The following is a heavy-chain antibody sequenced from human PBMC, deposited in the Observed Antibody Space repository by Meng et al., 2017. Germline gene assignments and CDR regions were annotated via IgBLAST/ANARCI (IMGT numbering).Heavy chain of an antibody. J-gene: IGHJ6*02. CDR1: GGSFSGYY. Sequence: SETLSLTCAVCGGSFSGYYWSWIRQPPGKGLEWIGEINHSGSTNYNPSLKSRVTISVDTSKNQFSLKLSSVTAADTAVYYCASLLGKRGEYYYYGMDVWGQGTTVTVSS. D-gene: IGHD7-27*01. CDR3: ASLLGKRGEYYYYGMDV. CDR2: INHSGST. V-gene: IGHV4-34*01.